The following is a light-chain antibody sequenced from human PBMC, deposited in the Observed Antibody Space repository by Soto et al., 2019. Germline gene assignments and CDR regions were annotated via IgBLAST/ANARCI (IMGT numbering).Light chain of an antibody. Sequence: QSALTQPPSASGSPGQSVTISCTGTSSDVGDYKYVSWYQQHPGKAAKVIIYEVSKRPSGVPDRFSGSKSGNTASLTVSGLQAEDEADYYCSSYAGNNKGIFGTGTKVTVL. CDR2: EVS. V-gene: IGLV2-8*01. J-gene: IGLJ1*01. CDR1: SSDVGDYKY. CDR3: SSYAGNNKGI.